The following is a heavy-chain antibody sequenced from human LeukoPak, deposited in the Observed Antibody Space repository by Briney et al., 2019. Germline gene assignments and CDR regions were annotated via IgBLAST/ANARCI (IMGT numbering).Heavy chain of an antibody. J-gene: IGHJ4*02. D-gene: IGHD3-22*01. CDR3: ARTLYYYDSSGYYFDY. V-gene: IGHV3-7*01. CDR2: IKQDGSEK. CDR1: GFTFSSYW. Sequence: GGSLRLSCAASGFTFSSYWMSWVRQAPGKGLEWVANIKQDGSEKYYVDSVKGRFTISRDNAKNSLYLQMNSLRAEDTAVYYCARTLYYYDSSGYYFDYWGQGTLVTVSS.